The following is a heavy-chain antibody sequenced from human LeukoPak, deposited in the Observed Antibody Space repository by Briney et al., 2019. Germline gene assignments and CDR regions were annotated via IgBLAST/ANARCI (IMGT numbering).Heavy chain of an antibody. D-gene: IGHD3-22*01. CDR3: AKVTHSSGYFPSDY. Sequence: GSLRLSCAASGFTFSSYAMHWVRQAPGKGLEWVAVIWYDGSNKYYADSVKGRSTISRDNSKNTLYLQMNSLRADDTAVYYCAKVTHSSGYFPSDYWGQGTLVTVSS. CDR1: GFTFSSYA. V-gene: IGHV3-33*06. J-gene: IGHJ4*02. CDR2: IWYDGSNK.